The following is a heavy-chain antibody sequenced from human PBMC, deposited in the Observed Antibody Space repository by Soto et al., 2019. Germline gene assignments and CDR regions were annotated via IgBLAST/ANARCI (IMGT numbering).Heavy chain of an antibody. Sequence: QVQLQESGPGLVKPSGTLSLTCAVSGGSISSSNWWSWVRQPPGKGLEWIGEIYHSGSTNYNPSLNSLLTISVDKPKNQFSLKLSSVTAADTAVYYCARVRGSYYYGMDVWGQGTTVTVSS. CDR1: GGSISSSNW. CDR2: IYHSGST. V-gene: IGHV4-4*02. CDR3: ARVRGSYYYGMDV. D-gene: IGHD3-16*01. J-gene: IGHJ6*02.